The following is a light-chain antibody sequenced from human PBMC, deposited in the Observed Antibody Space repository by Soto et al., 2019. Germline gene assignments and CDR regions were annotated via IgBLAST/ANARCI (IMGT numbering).Light chain of an antibody. CDR2: XAX. J-gene: IGKJ5*01. CDR3: QQYNNWPPIT. V-gene: IGKV3-15*01. Sequence: EIVMTQSPATLSVSPGERATLSCRASQSVSSKLAWYQQKPGQAXRLXXXXAXXXAXGIPARFSGSGSGTEFTLTISSLQSEDFAVYYCQQYNNWPPITFGQGTRLEIK. CDR1: QSVSSK.